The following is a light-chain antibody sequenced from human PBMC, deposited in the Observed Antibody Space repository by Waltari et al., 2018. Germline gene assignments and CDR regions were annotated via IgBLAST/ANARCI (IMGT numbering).Light chain of an antibody. Sequence: QSALTQPASVSGSPGPSIAISCTGTSTDIGGYNYVSWYQQHPGKAPKLMIFAVTTRPSGVSSRFSGSKSGTTASLTISGLQPEDEAVYYCSSYTSISTRVFGGGTKLTVL. CDR1: STDIGGYNY. J-gene: IGLJ3*02. CDR3: SSYTSISTRV. V-gene: IGLV2-14*01. CDR2: AVT.